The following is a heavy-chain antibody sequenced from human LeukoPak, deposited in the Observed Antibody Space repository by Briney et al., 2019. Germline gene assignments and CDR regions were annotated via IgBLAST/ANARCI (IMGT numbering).Heavy chain of an antibody. V-gene: IGHV3-30*02. CDR1: GFTFSSYG. Sequence: GGSLRLSCAASGFTFSSYGMHWVRQAPGKGLEWVAFIRYDGSNKYYADSVKGRFTISRDNSKNTLYLQMNSLRAEDTAVYYCAKHGYYASSGYTEFDDWGQGTLVTVSS. J-gene: IGHJ4*02. CDR2: IRYDGSNK. D-gene: IGHD3-22*01. CDR3: AKHGYYASSGYTEFDD.